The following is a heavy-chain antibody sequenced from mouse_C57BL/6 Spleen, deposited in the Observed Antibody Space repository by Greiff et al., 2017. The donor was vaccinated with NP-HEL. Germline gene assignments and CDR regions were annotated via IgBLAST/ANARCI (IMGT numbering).Heavy chain of an antibody. CDR2: ISSGSSTI. J-gene: IGHJ3*01. D-gene: IGHD3-2*02. Sequence: EVHLVESGGGLVKPGGSLKLSCAASGFTFSDYGMHWVRQAPEKGLEWVAYISSGSSTIYYADTVKGRFTISRVNAKNTLFLQMTSLRSEDTAMYYCARGDSSGYPFAYWGQGLWSLSLQ. CDR3: ARGDSSGYPFAY. V-gene: IGHV5-17*01. CDR1: GFTFSDYG.